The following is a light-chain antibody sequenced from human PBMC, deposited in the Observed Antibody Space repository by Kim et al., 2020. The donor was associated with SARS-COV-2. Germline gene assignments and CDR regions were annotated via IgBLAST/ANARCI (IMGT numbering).Light chain of an antibody. CDR1: QSITNY. Sequence: SASVGDRLTITCRASQSITNYLNWYQQRPGKAPKLLIYAASSLQSGVPLRFSGSGSGTDFTLTISSLQREDFATYYCQQSYRTPYTSGQGTKLEI. J-gene: IGKJ2*01. CDR2: AAS. CDR3: QQSYRTPYT. V-gene: IGKV1-39*01.